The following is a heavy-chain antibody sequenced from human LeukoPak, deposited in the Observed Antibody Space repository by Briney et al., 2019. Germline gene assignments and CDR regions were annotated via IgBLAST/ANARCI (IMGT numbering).Heavy chain of an antibody. D-gene: IGHD4-17*01. CDR2: ISYSSSTM. CDR1: GFTFSSYS. Sequence: PGGSLRLSCATSGFTFSSYSMNWVRQAPGKGLEWVSYISYSSSTMYYADSVKGRFTISRDNAKNSLYLQMNSLRAEDTAVYYCAKMEAWTTVTGSGVDYWGQGTLVTVSS. J-gene: IGHJ4*02. CDR3: AKMEAWTTVTGSGVDY. V-gene: IGHV3-48*01.